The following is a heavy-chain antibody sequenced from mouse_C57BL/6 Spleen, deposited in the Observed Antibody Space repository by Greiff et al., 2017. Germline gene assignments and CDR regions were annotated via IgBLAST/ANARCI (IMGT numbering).Heavy chain of an antibody. Sequence: EVKLQESGPGLVKPSQSLSLTCSVTAYSITSGYYWNWIRQFPGNKLEWMGYISYDGSNNYNPSLKNRISITRDTSKNQFFLKLNSVTTEDTATYYCARDPVIYDGYYFDYWGQGTTLTVSA. J-gene: IGHJ2*01. CDR1: AYSITSGYY. D-gene: IGHD2-3*01. V-gene: IGHV3-6*01. CDR3: ARDPVIYDGYYFDY. CDR2: ISYDGSN.